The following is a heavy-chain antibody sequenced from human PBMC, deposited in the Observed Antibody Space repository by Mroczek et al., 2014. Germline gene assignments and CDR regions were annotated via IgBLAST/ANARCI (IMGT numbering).Heavy chain of an antibody. D-gene: IGHD3-3*01. CDR3: AKVSGYYVSPNPRNWFDT. V-gene: IGHV4-59*08. CDR2: IFYSGST. Sequence: QVQLQESGPGLVKPSETLSPTCDVSGDSMSSRYWSWIRLPPGKGLEWIGHIFYSGSTTYNPSLKSRVTISVDTTKNKFSLKLTSVTAADTAVYYCAKVSGYYVSPNPRNWFDTWGQGVLVTVSS. CDR1: GDSMSSRY. J-gene: IGHJ5*02.